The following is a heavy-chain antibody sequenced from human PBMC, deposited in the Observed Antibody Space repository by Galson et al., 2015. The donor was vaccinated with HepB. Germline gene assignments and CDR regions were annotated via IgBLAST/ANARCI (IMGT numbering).Heavy chain of an antibody. CDR1: GFTVSSNY. J-gene: IGHJ4*02. CDR3: AIQLNGRDYVRY. V-gene: IGHV3-66*01. Sequence: SLRLSCAASGFTVSSNYMSWVRQAPGKGLEWVSVIYSGGSTYYADSVKGRFTISRDNSKNTLYLQMNSLRAEDTAVYYCAIQLNGRDYVRYGGQGTLVTVSS. CDR2: IYSGGST. D-gene: IGHD4-17*01.